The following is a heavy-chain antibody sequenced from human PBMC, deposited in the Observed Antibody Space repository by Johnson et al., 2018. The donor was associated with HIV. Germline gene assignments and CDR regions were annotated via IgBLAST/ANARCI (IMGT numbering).Heavy chain of an antibody. CDR2: ISYDGSNK. CDR1: GFTFSSYA. V-gene: IGHV3-30*04. CDR3: ASTGSGSDDAFDI. D-gene: IGHD3-10*01. Sequence: QVQLVESGGGVVQPGRSLRLSCAASGFTFSSYAMHWVRQAPGKGLEWVAVISYDGSNKYYADSVKGRFTISRDYSKNTLYLQMNSLRAEDTAVYYCASTGSGSDDAFDIWGQGTMVTVSS. J-gene: IGHJ3*02.